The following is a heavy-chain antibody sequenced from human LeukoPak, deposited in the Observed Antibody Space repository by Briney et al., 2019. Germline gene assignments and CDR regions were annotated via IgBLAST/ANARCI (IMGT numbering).Heavy chain of an antibody. D-gene: IGHD1-26*01. CDR1: GFTFRDYA. Sequence: GESLRLSCAASGFTFRDYAMHWVRQAPGKGLEWVAVIWFDGSDEYYADSVKGRFTISRDNSKSTLFLLMNSLRADDTAAYYCARGSGTFDGAFDPWGQGTLVTVSS. CDR3: ARGSGTFDGAFDP. V-gene: IGHV3-33*01. J-gene: IGHJ5*02. CDR2: IWFDGSDE.